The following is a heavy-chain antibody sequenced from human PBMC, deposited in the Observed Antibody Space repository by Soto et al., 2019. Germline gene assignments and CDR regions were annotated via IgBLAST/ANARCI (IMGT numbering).Heavy chain of an antibody. CDR2: IYHSGST. CDR3: ASQGEYYDSSGYYDY. J-gene: IGHJ4*02. V-gene: IGHV4-30-2*01. D-gene: IGHD3-22*01. CDR1: GGSISSGGYS. Sequence: SETLSLTCAVSGGSISSGGYSWSWIRQPPGKGLEWIGYIYHSGSTYYNPSLKSRVTISVDRSKNQFSLKLSSVTAADTTVYYCASQGEYYDSSGYYDYWGQGTLVTVSS.